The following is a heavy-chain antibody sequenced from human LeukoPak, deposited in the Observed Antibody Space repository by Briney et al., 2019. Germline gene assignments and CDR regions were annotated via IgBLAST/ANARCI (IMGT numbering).Heavy chain of an antibody. V-gene: IGHV5-10-1*04. J-gene: IGHJ3*02. CDR2: IDTSDSYT. CDR1: GYSFTSYW. Sequence: GESLKISCKGSGYSFTSYWISWVRQMPGKGLELMGRIDTSDSYTNYSPSFQGQVTISADKSISTAYLHWSGVKAADTAVYFCATGYGGGRGAFDIWGQGTMVTVSS. CDR3: ATGYGGGRGAFDI. D-gene: IGHD6-19*01.